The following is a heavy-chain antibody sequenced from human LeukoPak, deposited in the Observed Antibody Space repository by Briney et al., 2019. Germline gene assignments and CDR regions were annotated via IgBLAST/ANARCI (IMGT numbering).Heavy chain of an antibody. J-gene: IGHJ3*02. CDR3: ASNMRVISAFDI. CDR2: SYIRGST. D-gene: IGHD2-21*01. Sequence: SETLSLTCTVSDYSNSGYYWSWIRQSPGKGLEWIGYSYIRGSTKYNPSLKSRVTISVDTSYNQVSLRLRSVTAADTAVYYCASNMRVISAFDIWGHGTMVTVSS. V-gene: IGHV4-4*09. CDR1: DYSNSGYY.